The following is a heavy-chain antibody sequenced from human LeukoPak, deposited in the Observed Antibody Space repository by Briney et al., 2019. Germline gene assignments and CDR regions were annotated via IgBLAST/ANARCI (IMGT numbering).Heavy chain of an antibody. Sequence: ASVKVSCKASGYTFTGYYMHWVRQAPGQGLDLMGWINPNNGATNYVQKFQGRVTMTRDTSITTVHMELRSLRSDDTAVYYCARVPSYCGPTCSTGYFDNWGRGTLVTVSS. V-gene: IGHV1-2*02. CDR3: ARVPSYCGPTCSTGYFDN. D-gene: IGHD2-21*01. J-gene: IGHJ4*02. CDR2: INPNNGAT. CDR1: GYTFTGYY.